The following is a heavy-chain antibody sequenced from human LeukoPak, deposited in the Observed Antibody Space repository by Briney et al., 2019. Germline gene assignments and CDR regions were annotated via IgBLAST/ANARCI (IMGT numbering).Heavy chain of an antibody. CDR3: ARVERGGVLVV. V-gene: IGHV1-69*08. CDR2: VIPILGTP. J-gene: IGHJ4*02. Sequence: SVKVSCKASGDTFSTYTVTWVRQAPGQGLEWMGGVIPILGTPNYAQKFQGRVTITADKSTTTVSIDLRSLKSDDTAVYYCARVERGGVLVVWGPGTLVIVSS. CDR1: GDTFSTYT. D-gene: IGHD3-16*01.